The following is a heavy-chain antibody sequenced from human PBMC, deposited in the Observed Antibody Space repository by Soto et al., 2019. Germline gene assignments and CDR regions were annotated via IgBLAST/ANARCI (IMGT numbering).Heavy chain of an antibody. CDR3: ARYPGTIMSTIMGSYYFDY. D-gene: IGHD5-12*01. V-gene: IGHV3-21*01. CDR1: GFTFSNYS. Sequence: EVQLVESGGGLVKPGGSLRLSCAVSGFTFSNYSMNWVRQAPGKGLEWVSSISNTGNYKYYADSVKGRFTVYRDNAKNSLYLQMNSLRAEDTAVYFCARYPGTIMSTIMGSYYFDYWGLGTLVTVSS. CDR2: ISNTGNYK. J-gene: IGHJ4*02.